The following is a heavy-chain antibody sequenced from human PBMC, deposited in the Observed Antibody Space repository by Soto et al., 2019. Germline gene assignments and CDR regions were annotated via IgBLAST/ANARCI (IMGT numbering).Heavy chain of an antibody. CDR1: GGTFSSYA. D-gene: IGHD4-17*01. J-gene: IGHJ4*02. CDR3: GRGGGTTVVTGGPFDY. Sequence: QVQLVQSGAEVKKPGSSVKVSCKASGGTFSSYAISWVRQAPGQGLEWMGGIIPIFGTANYAQKFQGRVTITADQFESTDYMGLGSLRSEDTAVYYCGRGGGTTVVTGGPFDYWGQGTLVTVSS. V-gene: IGHV1-69*01. CDR2: IIPIFGTA.